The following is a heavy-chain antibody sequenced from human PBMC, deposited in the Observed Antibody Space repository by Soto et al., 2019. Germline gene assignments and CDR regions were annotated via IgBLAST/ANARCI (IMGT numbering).Heavy chain of an antibody. Sequence: GSGYSFTSYWISWVRQMPGKGLEWMGRIDPSDSYTNYSPSFQGHVTISADKSISTAYLQWSSLKASDTAMYYCARDHLTYYYGSGRDYYYGMDVWGQGTTVTVSS. CDR2: IDPSDSYT. D-gene: IGHD3-10*01. CDR3: ARDHLTYYYGSGRDYYYGMDV. J-gene: IGHJ6*02. V-gene: IGHV5-10-1*01. CDR1: GYSFTSYW.